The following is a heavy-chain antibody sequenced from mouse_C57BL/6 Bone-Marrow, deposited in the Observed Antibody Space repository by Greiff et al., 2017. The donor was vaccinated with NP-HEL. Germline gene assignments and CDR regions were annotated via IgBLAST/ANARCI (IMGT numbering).Heavy chain of an antibody. V-gene: IGHV1-18*01. CDR1: GYTFTDYN. CDR2: INPNNGGT. D-gene: IGHD2-4*01. J-gene: IGHJ3*01. CDR3: ARRDYAFAY. Sequence: VHVKQSGPELVKPGASVKIPCKASGYTFTDYNMDWVKQSHGKSLEWIGDINPNNGGTIYNQKFKGKATLTVDKSSSTAYMELRSLTSEDTAVYYCARRDYAFAYWGQGTLVTVSA.